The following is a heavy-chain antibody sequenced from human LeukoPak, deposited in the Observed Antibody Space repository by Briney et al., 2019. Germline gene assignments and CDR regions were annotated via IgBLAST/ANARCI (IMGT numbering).Heavy chain of an antibody. CDR3: AGTMESVSFSTFDY. Sequence: SETLSLTCTVSGGSISSYYWGWIRQPPGKGLEWIGSMHYSGSTTNNPSLKSRVIISADTSKNQFSLRLSSVTAADTAVYYCAGTMESVSFSTFDYWGQGILVTVSS. J-gene: IGHJ4*02. CDR1: GGSISSYY. V-gene: IGHV4-39*07. D-gene: IGHD1-26*01. CDR2: MHYSGST.